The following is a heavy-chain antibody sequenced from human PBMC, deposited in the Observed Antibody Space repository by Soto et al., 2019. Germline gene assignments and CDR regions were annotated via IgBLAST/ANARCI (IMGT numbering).Heavy chain of an antibody. J-gene: IGHJ1*01. CDR2: ISSSSSYI. V-gene: IGHV3-21*01. CDR1: GFTFSSYS. CDR3: ARDRPYYYDSSGILGYFQH. D-gene: IGHD3-22*01. Sequence: EVQLVESGGGLVKPGGSLRLSCAASGFTFSSYSMNWVRQAPGKGLEWVSSISSSSSYIYYADSVKGRFTISRDNAKNSLYLQMNSLRAEDTAVYYCARDRPYYYDSSGILGYFQHWGQGTPVTVSS.